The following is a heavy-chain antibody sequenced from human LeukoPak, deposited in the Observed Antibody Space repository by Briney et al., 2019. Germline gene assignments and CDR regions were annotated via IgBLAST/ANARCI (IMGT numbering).Heavy chain of an antibody. D-gene: IGHD6-13*01. V-gene: IGHV1-2*02. CDR1: GYTFTGYY. J-gene: IGHJ6*02. CDR2: INPNSGGT. CDR3: ARVRPYSSSWYVLFNYYGMDV. Sequence: GASVKVSCKASGYTFTGYYMRWVRQAPGQGLEWMGWINPNSGGTNYAQKFQGRVTMTRDTSISTAYMELSRLRSDDTAVYYCARVRPYSSSWYVLFNYYGMDVWGQGTTVTVSS.